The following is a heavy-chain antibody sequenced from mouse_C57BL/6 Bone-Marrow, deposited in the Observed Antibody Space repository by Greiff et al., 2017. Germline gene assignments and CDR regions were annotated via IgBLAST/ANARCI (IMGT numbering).Heavy chain of an antibody. J-gene: IGHJ1*03. Sequence: QVQLQQPGAELVMPGASVKLSCKASGYTFTSYWMHWVKQRPGQGLEWIGEIDPSDSYTNYNQKFKGKSTLTVDKSSSTAYMQLSSLTSKDSAVYYCAREDDGYHWYFDVWGTGTTVTVSS. CDR2: IDPSDSYT. CDR3: AREDDGYHWYFDV. CDR1: GYTFTSYW. D-gene: IGHD2-3*01. V-gene: IGHV1-69*01.